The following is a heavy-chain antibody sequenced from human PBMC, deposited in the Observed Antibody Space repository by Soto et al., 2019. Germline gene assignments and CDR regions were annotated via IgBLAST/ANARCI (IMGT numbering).Heavy chain of an antibody. Sequence: PSETLSLTCAVSGYSISSGYYWGWIRQPPGKGLEWIGSIYHSGSTYYNPSLKSRVTISVDTSKNQFSLKLSSVTAADTAVYYCARDWVYDILTGPNWFDPWGQGTLVTASS. CDR1: GYSISSGYY. D-gene: IGHD3-9*01. V-gene: IGHV4-38-2*02. CDR2: IYHSGST. J-gene: IGHJ5*02. CDR3: ARDWVYDILTGPNWFDP.